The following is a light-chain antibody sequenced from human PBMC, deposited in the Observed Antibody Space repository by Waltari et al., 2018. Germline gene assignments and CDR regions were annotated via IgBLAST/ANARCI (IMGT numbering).Light chain of an antibody. J-gene: IGLJ7*01. CDR2: DVS. Sequence: QSALTQPASVSGSPGQSITIPCTGTSSDVGSYNYVPWYQHHPGKAPKLMIYDVSNRPSGVSNRFSGSKSGNTASLTISGLQAEDEADYYCSSYTTSSTLVFGGGTQLTVL. CDR1: SSDVGSYNY. V-gene: IGLV2-14*03. CDR3: SSYTTSSTLV.